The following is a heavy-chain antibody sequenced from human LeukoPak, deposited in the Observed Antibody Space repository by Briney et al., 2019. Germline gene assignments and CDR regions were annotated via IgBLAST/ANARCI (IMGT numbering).Heavy chain of an antibody. CDR2: IRGMGGRK. J-gene: IGHJ4*02. V-gene: IGHV3-23*01. D-gene: IGHD6-13*01. Sequence: GGSLRLSCSASGFTFRSYAMIWVPEAPGRGRECVSAIRGMGGRKYYAHSAKDRFSIPRDNSKSTLFLQMNSRRVEDTAVYYCAKDRAAAGPADYFDYWGQGTLVTVSS. CDR1: GFTFRSYA. CDR3: AKDRAAAGPADYFDY.